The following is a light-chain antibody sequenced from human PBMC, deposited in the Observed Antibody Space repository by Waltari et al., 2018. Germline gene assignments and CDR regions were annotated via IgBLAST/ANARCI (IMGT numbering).Light chain of an antibody. CDR1: SGSVSTSDY. CDR2: STN. J-gene: IGLJ3*02. Sequence: QTVVTQEPAFSVSPGGTITLTCALTSGSVSTSDYPSWYQQTPGQAPRTRIYSTNNRSPVVPDLFSGSIIGNKAALTITGAQADDESDYYFVLYGGNGIWVFGGGTRLTVL. CDR3: VLYGGNGIWV. V-gene: IGLV8-61*01.